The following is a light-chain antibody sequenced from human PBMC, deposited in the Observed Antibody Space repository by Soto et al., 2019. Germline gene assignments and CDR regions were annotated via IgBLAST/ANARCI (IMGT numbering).Light chain of an antibody. CDR2: VDSDGSH. V-gene: IGLV4-69*01. CDR3: QTGGNNIWV. Sequence: QSVLTQSSSASASLGASVKLTCTLSGGHSNYAIAWYQQRPERGPRFLMKVDSDGSHRKGDGIPDRFSGSSSGAERYLTISSLQSEDEADYYCQTGGNNIWVFGGGTKLTVL. J-gene: IGLJ2*01. CDR1: GGHSNYA.